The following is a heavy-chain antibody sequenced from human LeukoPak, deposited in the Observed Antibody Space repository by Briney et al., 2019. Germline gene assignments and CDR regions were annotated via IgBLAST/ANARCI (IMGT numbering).Heavy chain of an antibody. D-gene: IGHD3-22*01. CDR2: IKSKTDGGTT. V-gene: IGHV3-15*07. CDR1: GFTFSNAW. J-gene: IGHJ4*02. CDR3: AKGRYDSSGSNWAA. Sequence: GGSLRLSCAASGFTFSNAWMNWVRQAPGKGLEWVGRIKSKTDGGTTDYAAPVRGRFTISRDDSKSTLYLQMNSLKVEDTAVYYCAKGRYDSSGSNWAAWGQGTLVTVSS.